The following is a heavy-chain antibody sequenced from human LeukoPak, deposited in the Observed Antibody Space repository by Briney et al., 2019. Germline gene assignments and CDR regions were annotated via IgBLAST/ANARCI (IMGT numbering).Heavy chain of an antibody. CDR2: INHSGST. Sequence: SETLSLTCTVSGYPISSGHFWGWIRQPPGKGLEWIGEINHSGSTNYNPSLKSRVTISVDTSKNQFSLKLSSVTAADTAVYYCARTTEGYCSSTRCYGFDYYYYMDVWGKGTTVTISS. V-gene: IGHV4-38-2*02. D-gene: IGHD2-2*01. CDR3: ARTTEGYCSSTRCYGFDYYYYMDV. J-gene: IGHJ6*03. CDR1: GYPISSGHF.